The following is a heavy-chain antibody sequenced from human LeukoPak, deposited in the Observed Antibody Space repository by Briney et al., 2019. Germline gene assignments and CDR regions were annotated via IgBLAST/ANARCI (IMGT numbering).Heavy chain of an antibody. D-gene: IGHD3-10*01. CDR3: ARGHPGPYYYGSGSSIYYYYGMDV. CDR1: GYTFTSYY. Sequence: ASVKVSCKASGYTFTSYYMHWVRQAPGQGLEWMGIINPSGGSTSYAQKFQGRVTMTRDTSTSTVYMELSSLRSEDTAVYYRARGHPGPYYYGSGSSIYYYYGMDVWGQGTTVTVSS. J-gene: IGHJ6*02. CDR2: INPSGGST. V-gene: IGHV1-46*01.